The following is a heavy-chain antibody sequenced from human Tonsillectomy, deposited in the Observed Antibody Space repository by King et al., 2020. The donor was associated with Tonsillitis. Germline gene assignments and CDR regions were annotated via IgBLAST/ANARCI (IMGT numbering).Heavy chain of an antibody. CDR3: ARSAKYSSSWYYF. CDR2: INPDSGDT. V-gene: IGHV1-2*02. CDR1: GYTFTDYY. D-gene: IGHD6-13*01. J-gene: IGHJ4*02. Sequence: QLVQSGPEVTKPGASVKVSCKASGYTFTDYYIHWVRQAPGQGLEWIGWINPDSGDTNYAQKFQGRVIMTRDTSIITAYMELRSLRSDDTAVYYCARSAKYSSSWYYFWGQGALVTVSS.